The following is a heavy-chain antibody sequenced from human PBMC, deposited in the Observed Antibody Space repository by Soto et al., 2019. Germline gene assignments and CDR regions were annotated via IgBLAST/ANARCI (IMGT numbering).Heavy chain of an antibody. Sequence: SDTLSLTCTVSGGSVRSASSYWSWIRQPPGKGLEWIGYIYYSGSTNYNPSLKSRVTISVDTSKNQFSLKLSSVTAADTAVYYCARDYGYSYGAYYYYYGMDVWGQGTTVT. V-gene: IGHV4-61*01. CDR2: IYYSGST. CDR3: ARDYGYSYGAYYYYYGMDV. CDR1: GGSVRSASSY. D-gene: IGHD5-18*01. J-gene: IGHJ6*02.